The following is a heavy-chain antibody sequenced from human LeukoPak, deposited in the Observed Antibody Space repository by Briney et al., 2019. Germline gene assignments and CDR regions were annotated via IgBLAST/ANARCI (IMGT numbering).Heavy chain of an antibody. J-gene: IGHJ6*03. Sequence: GGSLRLSCAASGFTFSSYAMSWVRQAPGKGLEGVSAISGSGGSTYYADSVKGRFTISRDNSKNTLYLQMNSLRAEDTAVYYCAKRGDFWSGYGHYYYMDVWGKGTTVTVSS. D-gene: IGHD3-3*01. CDR1: GFTFSSYA. CDR2: ISGSGGST. CDR3: AKRGDFWSGYGHYYYMDV. V-gene: IGHV3-23*01.